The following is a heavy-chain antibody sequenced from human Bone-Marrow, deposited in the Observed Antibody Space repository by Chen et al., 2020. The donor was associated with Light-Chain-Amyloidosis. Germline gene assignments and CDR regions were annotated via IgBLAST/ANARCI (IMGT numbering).Heavy chain of an antibody. CDR3: AGGIRMAYGDYVFDY. J-gene: IGHJ4*02. V-gene: IGHV4-34*01. D-gene: IGHD4-17*01. CDR1: GGSFSGYY. CDR2: INHSGST. Sequence: QVQLQQWGAGLLKPSETLSLTCAVYGGSFSGYYWSWIRQPPGKGLEWIGEINHSGSTNYNPSLKSRFTISVDTSKNQFSLKLSSVTAADTAVYYCAGGIRMAYGDYVFDYWGQGTLVTVSS.